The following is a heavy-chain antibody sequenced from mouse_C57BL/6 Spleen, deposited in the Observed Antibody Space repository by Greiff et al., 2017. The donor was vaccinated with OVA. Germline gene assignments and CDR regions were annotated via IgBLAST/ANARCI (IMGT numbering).Heavy chain of an antibody. CDR1: GYTFTSSW. CDR2: INPSSGYT. Sequence: VQLQQSGAELAKPGASVKLSCKASGYTFTSSWLHWVKQRPGQGLAWIGYINPSSGYTKYNQKFKDKATLTADKSSSTAYMQLSSLTYEDSAVYYCADDYSNYWGQGTLVTFSA. V-gene: IGHV1-7*01. CDR3: ADDYSNY. D-gene: IGHD2-5*01. J-gene: IGHJ3*01.